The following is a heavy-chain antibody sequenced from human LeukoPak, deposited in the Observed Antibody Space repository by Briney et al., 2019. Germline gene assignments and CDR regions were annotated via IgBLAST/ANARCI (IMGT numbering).Heavy chain of an antibody. Sequence: GGSLRLSCAASGFTFDDYAMHWVRQDPGKGLEWVSGISWNSDRIDYADSVKGRFTISRDNAKNSLYLQMNSLRAEDTALYYCAKDVFSNGWYYFDYWGQGTLVTVSS. CDR1: GFTFDDYA. CDR3: AKDVFSNGWYYFDY. CDR2: ISWNSDRI. V-gene: IGHV3-9*01. J-gene: IGHJ4*02. D-gene: IGHD6-19*01.